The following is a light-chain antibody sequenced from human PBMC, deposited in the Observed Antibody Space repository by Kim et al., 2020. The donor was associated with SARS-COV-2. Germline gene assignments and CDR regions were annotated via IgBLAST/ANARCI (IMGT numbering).Light chain of an antibody. CDR3: QQSHGFPYS. V-gene: IGKV1-39*01. CDR1: QGVSPS. J-gene: IGKJ2*03. Sequence: SASVGSRVTITCRASQGVSPSLNWYHMQPGKAPKLLIYAVSTLQSGVPSRFSGSGSGTDFTLTITSLQPEDFGIYFCQQSHGFPYSFGQGTKLEI. CDR2: AVS.